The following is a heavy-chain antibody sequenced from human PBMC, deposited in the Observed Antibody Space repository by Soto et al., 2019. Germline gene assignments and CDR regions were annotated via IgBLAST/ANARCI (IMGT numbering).Heavy chain of an antibody. CDR3: AKDQIGYYAILTGYGAGDWFDP. CDR2: ISYDGSNK. J-gene: IGHJ5*02. V-gene: IGHV3-30-3*01. CDR1: GFTFSSYA. D-gene: IGHD3-9*01. Sequence: GGSLRRSCAASGFTFSSYAMHWVRQAPGKGLEWVAVISYDGSNKYYADSVKGRFTISRDNSKNTLYLQMNSLRAEGTAVYYCAKDQIGYYAILTGYGAGDWFDPWGQGTLVTVSS.